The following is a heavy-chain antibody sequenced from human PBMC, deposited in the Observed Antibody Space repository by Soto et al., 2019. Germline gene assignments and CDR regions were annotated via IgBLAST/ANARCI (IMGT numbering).Heavy chain of an antibody. J-gene: IGHJ6*02. V-gene: IGHV4-34*01. CDR1: GGSFSGYY. CDR2: INHSGST. D-gene: IGHD3-16*02. CDR3: ARGPIGV. Sequence: QVQLQQWGAGLLKPSETLSLTCAVYGGSFSGYYWSWIRQPPGKGLEWIGEINHSGSTNYNPSLKSRVTISVDPSKNQFSLNLSSVTAADTAVYYCARGPIGVWGQGTTVTVSS.